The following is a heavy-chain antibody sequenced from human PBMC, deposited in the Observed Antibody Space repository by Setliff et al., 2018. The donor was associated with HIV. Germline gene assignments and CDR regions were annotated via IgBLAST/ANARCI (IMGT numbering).Heavy chain of an antibody. J-gene: IGHJ6*02. V-gene: IGHV3-7*01. CDR3: ARSYYGSTTSYGMDV. Sequence: PGGSLRLSCAASGFTFSSYWMSWVRQAPGKGLEWVANIKQDGSEKYYVDSVKGRFTISRDNAKKSLYLQMDSLRAEDTAVYYCARSYYGSTTSYGMDVWGQGTTVTVSS. CDR2: IKQDGSEK. CDR1: GFTFSSYW. D-gene: IGHD3-10*01.